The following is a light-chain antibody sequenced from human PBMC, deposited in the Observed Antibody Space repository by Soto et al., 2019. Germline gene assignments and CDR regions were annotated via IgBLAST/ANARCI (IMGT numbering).Light chain of an antibody. V-gene: IGKV1-5*01. CDR1: QSISSW. Sequence: DIQMTQSHSTLSASVGDRVTITCRASQSISSWLAWYQQKPGKAPKLLIYDASSLESGVPSRFSGSGSGTEFTLTISSLQPDDFATYYCQQYNSYSLTFGGGTKVDIK. CDR3: QQYNSYSLT. CDR2: DAS. J-gene: IGKJ4*01.